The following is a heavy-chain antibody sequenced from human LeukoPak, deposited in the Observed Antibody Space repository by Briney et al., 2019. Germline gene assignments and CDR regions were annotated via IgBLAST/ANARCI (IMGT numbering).Heavy chain of an antibody. CDR2: IYYSGST. Sequence: PSETLSLTCTVSGGSISSYYWSWIRQPPGKGLEWIGYIYYSGSTNYSPSLKSRVTISVDTSKNQFSLKLSSVTAADTAVYYCARDRYGGYYFDYWGQGTLVTVSS. V-gene: IGHV4-59*01. J-gene: IGHJ4*02. D-gene: IGHD4-23*01. CDR1: GGSISSYY. CDR3: ARDRYGGYYFDY.